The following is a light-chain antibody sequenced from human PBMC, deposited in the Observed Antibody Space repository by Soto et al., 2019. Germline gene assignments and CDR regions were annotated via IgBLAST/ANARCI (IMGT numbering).Light chain of an antibody. CDR3: QQLKSYPIT. Sequence: DIQLTQSPSFLSASVGDRVTITCPASQGINSYLGWYQQKPGKAPKLLIYAASTLQSGVPSRFSGSGSGTEFTLTISSLQPEDFATYYCQQLKSYPITFGPGTKVDI. CDR2: AAS. CDR1: QGINSY. J-gene: IGKJ3*01. V-gene: IGKV1-9*01.